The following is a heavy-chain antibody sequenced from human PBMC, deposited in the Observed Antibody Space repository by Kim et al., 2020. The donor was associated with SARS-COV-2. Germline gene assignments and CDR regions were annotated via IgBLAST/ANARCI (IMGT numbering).Heavy chain of an antibody. J-gene: IGHJ4*02. CDR1: GGSISSYY. CDR2: IFYSGST. D-gene: IGHD3-22*01. V-gene: IGHV4-59*08. Sequence: SETLSLTCTVSGGSISSYYWSWIRQPPGKGLEWIVFIFYSGSTNYNPSLKSRVSISVDTSKHQFSLKLSSVTAADTAVYYCARLISTSGGYLDYWGQGTLVPVSS. CDR3: ARLISTSGGYLDY.